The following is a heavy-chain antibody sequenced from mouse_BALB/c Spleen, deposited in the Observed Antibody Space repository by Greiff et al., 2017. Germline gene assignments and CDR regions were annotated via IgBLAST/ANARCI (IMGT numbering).Heavy chain of an antibody. D-gene: IGHD1-1*01. CDR3: ARGYYGSRKAWFAY. Sequence: VQLQQSGAELVRPGSSVKISCKASGYAFSSYWMNWVKQRPGQGLEWIGQIYPGDGDTNYNGKFKGKATLTADKSSSTAYMQLSSLTSEDSAVYFCARGYYGSRKAWFAYWGQGTLVTVSA. J-gene: IGHJ3*01. V-gene: IGHV1-80*01. CDR1: GYAFSSYW. CDR2: IYPGDGDT.